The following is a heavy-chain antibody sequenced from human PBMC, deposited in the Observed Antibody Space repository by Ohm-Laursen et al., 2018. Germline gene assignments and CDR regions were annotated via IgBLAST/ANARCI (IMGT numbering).Heavy chain of an antibody. D-gene: IGHD3-10*01. CDR2: IGTAGDT. CDR1: GFTFSSYD. J-gene: IGHJ5*02. CDR3: ARGRGGIGVVNWFDP. Sequence: SLRLSCAASGFTFSSYDMHWVRQATGKGLAWVSAIGTAGDTYYPGSVKGRFTISRENAKNSLYLQMNSLRAGDTAVYYCARGRGGIGVVNWFDPWGQGTLVTVSS. V-gene: IGHV3-13*01.